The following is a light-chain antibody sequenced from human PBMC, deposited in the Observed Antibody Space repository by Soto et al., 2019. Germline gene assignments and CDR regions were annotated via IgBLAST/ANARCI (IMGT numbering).Light chain of an antibody. CDR2: SAS. V-gene: IGKV1-27*01. Sequence: DIQMTQSPSSLSASVGDRVTITCRASQGISSYLAWYQQKPGKVPKLLIYSASTLPSGVPSRFSGSGSGTDFTLTISSLQPEDVATYYCQKHNSVPLTFGGGTKVEIK. J-gene: IGKJ4*01. CDR3: QKHNSVPLT. CDR1: QGISSY.